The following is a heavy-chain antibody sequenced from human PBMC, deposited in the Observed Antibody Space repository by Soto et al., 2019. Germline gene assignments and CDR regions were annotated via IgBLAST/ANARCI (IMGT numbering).Heavy chain of an antibody. CDR1: GGSISSYY. J-gene: IGHJ4*02. V-gene: IGHV4-59*01. CDR3: ARRYGGNFDY. Sequence: QVQLQESGPGLVKPSETLSLTCTVSGGSISSYYWSWIRQPPGKGLEWIGYIYYSGSTNYNPSLXSRVPIXXDTSKNQFSLKLTSVTAADTAVYYCARRYGGNFDYWGQGTLVTVSS. CDR2: IYYSGST. D-gene: IGHD1-26*01.